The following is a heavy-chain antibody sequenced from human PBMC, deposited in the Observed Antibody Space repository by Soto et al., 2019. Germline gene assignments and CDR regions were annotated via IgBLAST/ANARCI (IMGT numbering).Heavy chain of an antibody. D-gene: IGHD1-26*01. CDR3: ARAERDSSGSYSIY. Sequence: WASVEVSCKASGYTFTTYGFTWVRQAPGQGLEWMGWISANSGNTHYAQKLQGRVTLTTDTSTTTAYMELRSLRSDDTAVYYCARAERDSSGSYSIYWGQGTLVTVSS. CDR1: GYTFTTYG. J-gene: IGHJ4*02. CDR2: ISANSGNT. V-gene: IGHV1-18*01.